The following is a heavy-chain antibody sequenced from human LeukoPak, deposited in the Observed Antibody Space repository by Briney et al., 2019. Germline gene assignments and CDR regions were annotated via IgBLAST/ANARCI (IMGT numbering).Heavy chain of an antibody. D-gene: IGHD3-22*01. V-gene: IGHV3-23*01. Sequence: GGSLRLSCAASGFTFSQYSMNWVRQAPGKGLEWVSAISPSSGTFYADSVKGRFTISRDNSKNTLYLQMNSLRAEDTAVYYCARPQSSSGYYWPFDDWGQGTLVTVSS. J-gene: IGHJ4*02. CDR1: GFTFSQYS. CDR3: ARPQSSSGYYWPFDD. CDR2: ISPSSGT.